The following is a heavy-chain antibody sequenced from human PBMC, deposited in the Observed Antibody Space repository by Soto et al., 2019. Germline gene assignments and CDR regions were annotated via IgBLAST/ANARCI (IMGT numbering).Heavy chain of an antibody. V-gene: IGHV3-23*01. D-gene: IGHD3-22*01. Sequence: GSLRLSCAASGFTFSDYAMAWVRQPPGKGLDWISAIGGGGITTYYADSVKGRFTISRDNSKNILYLEMNSLTVDDTAVYYCAKGSGGYRPYYFDFWGQGTPVTVSS. CDR2: IGGGGITT. CDR3: AKGSGGYRPYYFDF. CDR1: GFTFSDYA. J-gene: IGHJ4*02.